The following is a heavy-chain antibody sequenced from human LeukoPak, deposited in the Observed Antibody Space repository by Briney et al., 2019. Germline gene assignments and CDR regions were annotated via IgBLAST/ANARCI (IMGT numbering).Heavy chain of an antibody. V-gene: IGHV3-30*02. CDR2: IESDGTKE. J-gene: IGHJ4*02. D-gene: IGHD6-19*01. CDR3: AKEGSGWYYLDY. Sequence: GVSLRLFCAASGFRFSSYDIHWVRQAPGKGLEWVTFIESDGTKEYYADSVKGRFTISRDNSKNTVYVQMNTLRAEDTAVYYCAKEGSGWYYLDYWGQGTVVTVSS. CDR1: GFRFSSYD.